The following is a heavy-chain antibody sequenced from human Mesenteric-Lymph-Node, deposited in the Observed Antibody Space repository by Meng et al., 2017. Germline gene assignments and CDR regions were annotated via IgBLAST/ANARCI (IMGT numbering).Heavy chain of an antibody. V-gene: IGHV4-31*03. CDR1: GGSISSGGYY. CDR2: IHSSGST. J-gene: IGHJ4*02. Sequence: QVQWQESGPGLVKPSKTLSLTCTVSGGSISSGGYYWSWIRQYPGKGLEWIGYIHSSGSTYYNPSLRSRLTISVDTSKNQFSLKLSSVTAADTAVYYCARHDGGYGDYFDHWGQGTLVTVSS. CDR3: ARHDGGYGDYFDH. D-gene: IGHD5-12*01.